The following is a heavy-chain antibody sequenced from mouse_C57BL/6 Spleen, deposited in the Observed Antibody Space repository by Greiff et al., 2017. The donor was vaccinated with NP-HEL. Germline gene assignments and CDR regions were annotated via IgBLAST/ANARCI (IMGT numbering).Heavy chain of an antibody. CDR3: ARDHGYYGSSYYFDY. Sequence: EVQVVESGGGLVKPGGSLKLSCAASGFTFSSYAMTWVRQTPEKRLEWVATISDGGSYTYYPDNVKGRFTISRDNAKNNLYLQMSHLKSEDTAMYYCARDHGYYGSSYYFDYWGQGTTLTVSS. CDR2: ISDGGSYT. J-gene: IGHJ2*01. D-gene: IGHD1-1*01. CDR1: GFTFSSYA. V-gene: IGHV5-4*01.